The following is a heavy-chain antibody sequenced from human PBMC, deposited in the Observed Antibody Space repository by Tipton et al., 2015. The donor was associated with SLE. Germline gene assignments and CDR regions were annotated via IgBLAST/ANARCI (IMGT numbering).Heavy chain of an antibody. V-gene: IGHV3-21*01. CDR1: GFTFSSYA. J-gene: IGHJ3*02. CDR2: ISSSSSYI. D-gene: IGHD3-22*01. CDR3: ARGSMIVDAFDI. Sequence: SLRLSCAASGFTFSSYAMAWVRQAPGKGLEWVSSISSSSSYIYYADSVKGRFTISRDNAKNSLYLQMNSLRAEDTAVYYCARGSMIVDAFDIWGQGTMVTVSS.